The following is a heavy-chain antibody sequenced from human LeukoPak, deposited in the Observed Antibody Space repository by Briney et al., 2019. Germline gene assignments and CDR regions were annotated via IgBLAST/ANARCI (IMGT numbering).Heavy chain of an antibody. J-gene: IGHJ4*02. Sequence: GGSLRLSCAASGFTFSSYGMHWVRQAPGKGLEWVAVISYDGSNKYYADSVKGRFAISRDNSKNTLYLQMKSLRAEDTAVYYCAKEISMGYVLRYFEWLSDGDYWGQGNLVTVSS. D-gene: IGHD3-9*01. CDR2: ISYDGSNK. CDR1: GFTFSSYG. CDR3: AKEISMGYVLRYFEWLSDGDY. V-gene: IGHV3-30*18.